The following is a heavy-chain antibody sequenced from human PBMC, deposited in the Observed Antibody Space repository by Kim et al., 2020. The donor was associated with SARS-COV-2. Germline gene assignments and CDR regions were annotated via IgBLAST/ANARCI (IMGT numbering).Heavy chain of an antibody. J-gene: IGHJ5*02. CDR3: ARVGLAP. Sequence: DGRDRYYVGSVKGRFTISRDNANNAAYLQMSSLRVEDTAVYYCARVGLAPWGQGTPVTVSS. V-gene: IGHV3-7*04. CDR2: DGRDR.